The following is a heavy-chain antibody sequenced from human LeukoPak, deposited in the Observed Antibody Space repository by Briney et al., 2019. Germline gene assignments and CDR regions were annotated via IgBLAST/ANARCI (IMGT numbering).Heavy chain of an antibody. D-gene: IGHD6-19*01. CDR3: ACIAVAGTYFQH. Sequence: QPGRSLRLSCAASGFTFDDYAMHLVRPAPGKGLEWVSGISWNSGSIGYADSVKGRFTISRDNAKNSLYLQMNSLRAEDTALYYCACIAVAGTYFQHWGQGTLVTVSS. CDR2: ISWNSGSI. J-gene: IGHJ1*01. V-gene: IGHV3-9*01. CDR1: GFTFDDYA.